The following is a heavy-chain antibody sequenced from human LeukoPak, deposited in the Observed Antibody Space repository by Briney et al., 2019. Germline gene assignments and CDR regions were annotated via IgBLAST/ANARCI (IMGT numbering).Heavy chain of an antibody. CDR2: INPNSGGT. CDR3: ARDDGSGYTDDYFDY. Sequence: GASVKVSCKASGYTFTSYYMHWVRQAPGQGLEWMGWINPNSGGTNYAQKFQGRVTMTRDTSISTAYMELSRLRSDDTAVYYCARDDGSGYTDDYFDYWGQGTLVTVSS. D-gene: IGHD3-3*01. J-gene: IGHJ4*02. V-gene: IGHV1-2*02. CDR1: GYTFTSYY.